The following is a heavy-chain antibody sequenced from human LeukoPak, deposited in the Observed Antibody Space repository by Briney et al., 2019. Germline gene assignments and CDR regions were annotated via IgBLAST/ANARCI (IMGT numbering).Heavy chain of an antibody. CDR2: INAGNGNT. CDR1: GYTFTSYA. D-gene: IGHD1-26*01. V-gene: IGHV1-3*01. Sequence: ASVKVSCKASGYTFTSYAMHWVRQAPGQRLEWMGWINAGNGNTKYSQKFQGRVTITRDTSASTAYMELSSLRSEDTAVYYCARCEEGARPGALDYWGQGTLVPVSS. J-gene: IGHJ4*02. CDR3: ARCEEGARPGALDY.